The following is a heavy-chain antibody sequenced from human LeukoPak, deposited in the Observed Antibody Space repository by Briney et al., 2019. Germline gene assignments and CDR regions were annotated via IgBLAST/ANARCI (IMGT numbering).Heavy chain of an antibody. CDR1: GYTFTGYY. CDR3: ARDSYYYDSSGPVNWFDP. D-gene: IGHD3-22*01. V-gene: IGHV1-2*02. CDR2: INPNSGGT. J-gene: IGHJ5*02. Sequence: ASVKVSCKASGYTFTGYYMHWVRQAPGQGLEWMGWINPNSGGTNYAQKLQGRVTMTTDTSTSTAYMELRSLRSDDTAVYYCARDSYYYDSSGPVNWFDPWGQGTLVTVSS.